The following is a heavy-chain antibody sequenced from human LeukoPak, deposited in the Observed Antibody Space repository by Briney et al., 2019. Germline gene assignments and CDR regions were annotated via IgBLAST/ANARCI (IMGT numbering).Heavy chain of an antibody. V-gene: IGHV4-59*01. J-gene: IGHJ4*02. CDR3: ARGDCSGGSCYHGY. CDR1: GGSISSYY. Sequence: SETLSLTCTVPGGSISSYYWSWIRQPPGKGLEWIGYIYYSGSTNYNPSLKSRVTISVDTSKNQFSLKLSPVTAADTAVYYCARGDCSGGSCYHGYWGQGTLVTVSS. D-gene: IGHD2-15*01. CDR2: IYYSGST.